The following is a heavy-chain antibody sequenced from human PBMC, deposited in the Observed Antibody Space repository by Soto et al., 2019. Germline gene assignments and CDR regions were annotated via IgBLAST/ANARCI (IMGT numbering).Heavy chain of an antibody. V-gene: IGHV4-34*01. D-gene: IGHD5-12*01. Sequence: SETLSLTCAVYGGSFSGYYWSWIRQPPGEGXXWXXEIXXXXRXXXNPSLKSRVTRSVDTSKNQFSLKRSSVTAADTAVYYCARGWLPYVYWGQGTLVTVSS. CDR3: ARGWLPYVY. J-gene: IGHJ4*02. CDR1: GGSFSGYY. CDR2: IXXXXRX.